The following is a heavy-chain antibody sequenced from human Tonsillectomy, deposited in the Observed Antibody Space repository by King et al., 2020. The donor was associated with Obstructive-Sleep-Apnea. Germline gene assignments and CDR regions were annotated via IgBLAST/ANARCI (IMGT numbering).Heavy chain of an antibody. CDR1: GGSISSSSYY. CDR3: AKEHTIQFRLPVAS. V-gene: IGHV4-39*07. J-gene: IGHJ4*02. CDR2: IYYSGST. Sequence: QLQESGPGLVKPSETLSLTCTVSGGSISSSSYYWGWIRQPPGKGLEWIGTIYYSGSTYYNPSLKSRVTISVDTSKNQVSLKRSSVTAADTAVYYCAKEHTIQFRLPVASWGQGILVTVSS. D-gene: IGHD3-3*01.